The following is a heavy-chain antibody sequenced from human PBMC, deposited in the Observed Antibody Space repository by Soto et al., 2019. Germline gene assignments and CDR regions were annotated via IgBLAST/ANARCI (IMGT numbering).Heavy chain of an antibody. V-gene: IGHV3-21*01. CDR2: ISSNSAYI. CDR3: TRDASRDSSARGWFDP. J-gene: IGHJ5*02. D-gene: IGHD6-13*01. CDR1: GFTFSSYG. Sequence: GGSLRFSCAASGFTFSSYGMNWVRQAPGKGLEWVSTISSNSAYIYYTDALRGRFTISRDNAKNSLHLQMNSLRAEDTAVYYCTRDASRDSSARGWFDPWGPGTLVTVSS.